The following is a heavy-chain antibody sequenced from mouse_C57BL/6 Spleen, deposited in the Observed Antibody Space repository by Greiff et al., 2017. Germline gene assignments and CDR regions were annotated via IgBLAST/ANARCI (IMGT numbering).Heavy chain of an antibody. J-gene: IGHJ4*01. CDR1: GFSLTSYG. D-gene: IGHD2-5*01. CDR2: ICSGGST. CDR3: ATLYYSNIAMDY. Sequence: QVQLKESGPGLVQPSHCLSITCTVSGFSLTSYGVHWVRQSPGKGLEWLGVICSGGSTAYNAAFMSRLGITKDKSKSKVYYKMNSLQTDDTAIYYCATLYYSNIAMDYWGQGTSVTVSS. V-gene: IGHV2-5*01.